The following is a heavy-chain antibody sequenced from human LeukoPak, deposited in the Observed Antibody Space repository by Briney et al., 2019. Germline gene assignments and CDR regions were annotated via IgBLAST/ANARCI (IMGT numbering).Heavy chain of an antibody. D-gene: IGHD2-2*02. J-gene: IGHJ4*02. V-gene: IGHV1-2*02. CDR2: INPNSGGT. CDR1: GYTFTGYY. CDR3: ARGACSSTSCYMTDY. Sequence: ASVKVSCKASGYTFTGYYMHWVRQAPGQGLEWMGWINPNSGGTNYAQKFQGRVTTTRDTSISTAYMELSRLRSDDTAVYYCARGACSSTSCYMTDYWGQGTLVTVSS.